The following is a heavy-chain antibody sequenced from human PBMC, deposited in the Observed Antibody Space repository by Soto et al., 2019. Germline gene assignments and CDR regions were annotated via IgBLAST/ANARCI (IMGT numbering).Heavy chain of an antibody. Sequence: QVQLQESGPGLVKPSGTLSLTCAVSGGSISSSNWWSWVRQPPGKGLEWIGEIYHSGSTNYNPSLKSRVTISVYMSQNPFSLTLSSVTAADTAVYYWARSAVAGTRFDYWGQGTLVTVSS. D-gene: IGHD6-19*01. CDR1: GGSISSSNW. CDR2: IYHSGST. J-gene: IGHJ4*02. CDR3: ARSAVAGTRFDY. V-gene: IGHV4-4*02.